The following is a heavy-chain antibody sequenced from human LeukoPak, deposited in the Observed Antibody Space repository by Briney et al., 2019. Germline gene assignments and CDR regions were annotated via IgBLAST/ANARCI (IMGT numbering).Heavy chain of an antibody. CDR3: ARLPWGAYSSFDP. J-gene: IGHJ5*02. Sequence: SETLSLTCTVSGGSISSSSYYWGWVRQPPGKGLEWIGSVFSSGSTYYNPSLKSPVTISVDTSKNQFSLKLSSVTAADTAVYYCARLPWGAYSSFDPWGQGTLVTVSS. CDR1: GGSISSSSYY. CDR2: VFSSGST. D-gene: IGHD3-16*01. V-gene: IGHV4-39*01.